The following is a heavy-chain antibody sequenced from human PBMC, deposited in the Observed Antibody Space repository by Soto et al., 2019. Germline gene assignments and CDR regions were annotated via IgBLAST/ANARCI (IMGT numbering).Heavy chain of an antibody. D-gene: IGHD3-10*01. CDR1: GDTFSFYT. Sequence: QVQLVQSGTEVKKPGSSVKVSCKASGDTFSFYTINWVRQAPGLGLEWVGRINPIVSMSNYAQKFQGRVSMTAAKTTSTAYMELRSLRSGDTAMYFCAASYGSGYRAFDYWGQGALVIVSS. CDR2: INPIVSMS. CDR3: AASYGSGYRAFDY. V-gene: IGHV1-69*02. J-gene: IGHJ4*02.